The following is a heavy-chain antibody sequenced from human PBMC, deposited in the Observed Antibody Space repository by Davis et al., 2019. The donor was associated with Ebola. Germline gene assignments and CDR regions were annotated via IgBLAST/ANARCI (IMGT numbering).Heavy chain of an antibody. CDR1: GFTFTSSA. V-gene: IGHV1-58*02. CDR2: IVVGSGNT. D-gene: IGHD5-24*01. J-gene: IGHJ4*02. Sequence: SVKVSCKASGFTFTSSAMQSVRQARGQRLEWIGWIVVGSGNTNYAQKFQERVTITRDMSTSTAYMELSSLRSEDTAVYYCAADRDGTFDYWGQGTLVTVSS. CDR3: AADRDGTFDY.